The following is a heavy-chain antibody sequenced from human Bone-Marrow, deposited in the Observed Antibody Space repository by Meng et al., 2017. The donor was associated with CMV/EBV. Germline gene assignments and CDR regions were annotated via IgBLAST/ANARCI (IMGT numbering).Heavy chain of an antibody. CDR2: IKQDGSEK. J-gene: IGHJ4*02. CDR1: GFTFSTYT. D-gene: IGHD3-10*01. V-gene: IGHV3-7*01. CDR3: TFYGSGISKYDIWDY. Sequence: GESLKISCAASGFTFSTYTMNWVRQAPGKGLEWVANIKQDGSEKYYVDSVKGRFTVSRDNAKNSLYLQMNSLRVEDTAVYFCTFYGSGISKYDIWDYWGQGTLVTVSS.